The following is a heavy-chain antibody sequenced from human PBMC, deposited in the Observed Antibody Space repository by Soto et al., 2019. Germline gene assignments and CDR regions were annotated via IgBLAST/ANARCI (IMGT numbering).Heavy chain of an antibody. Sequence: EVQLLESGGGLVQPGGSLRLSCAASGFTFSSYAMSWVRQAPGKGLEWVSAISGSGGSTYYADSVKGRFTISRDNSKNTLYLQMNSLRAEDTAVYHCAKDRAYGDYVPWFDPWGQGTLVTVSS. CDR3: AKDRAYGDYVPWFDP. CDR2: ISGSGGST. V-gene: IGHV3-23*01. J-gene: IGHJ5*02. CDR1: GFTFSSYA. D-gene: IGHD4-17*01.